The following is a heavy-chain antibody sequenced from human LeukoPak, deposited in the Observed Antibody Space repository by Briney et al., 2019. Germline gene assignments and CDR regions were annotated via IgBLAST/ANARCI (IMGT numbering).Heavy chain of an antibody. CDR2: IHNSGST. CDR3: ARDPGTTSRTWKFDP. Sequence: SETLSLTCTVSGGSISSYHWSWIRQPPGKGLEWIGYIHNSGSTNYNPSLQSRVTMSLDSSKNQFSLRLNSVTVADTAVYYCARDPGTTSRTWKFDPWGQGTLVTVSS. V-gene: IGHV4-59*01. D-gene: IGHD2-2*01. CDR1: GGSISSYH. J-gene: IGHJ5*02.